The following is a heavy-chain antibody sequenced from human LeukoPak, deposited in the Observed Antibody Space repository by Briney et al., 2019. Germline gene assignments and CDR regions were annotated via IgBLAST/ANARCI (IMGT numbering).Heavy chain of an antibody. CDR2: INEDGSTT. D-gene: IGHD1-26*01. J-gene: IGHJ4*02. Sequence: GGSLRLSCAASGFTFSNNWMHWVRQAPGKGLVWVSRINEDGSTTNYADSVKGRSTIFRDNAKNTLYLQMNSLRAEDTAVYYCVRDLGGRSGHWGQGTLVTVSS. CDR3: VRDLGGRSGH. CDR1: GFTFSNNW. V-gene: IGHV3-74*01.